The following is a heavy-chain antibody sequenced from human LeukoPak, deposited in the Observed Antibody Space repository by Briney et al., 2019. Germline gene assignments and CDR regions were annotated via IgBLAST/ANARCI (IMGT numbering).Heavy chain of an antibody. V-gene: IGHV4-59*12. CDR2: IYYSGST. CDR3: ARVGSGWYESNYYYYMDV. Sequence: PSETLSLTCTVSGGSISSYYWSWIRQPPGKGLEWIGYIYYSGSTNYNPSLKSRVTISVDTSKNQFSLKLSSVTAADTAVYYCARVGSGWYESNYYYYMDVWGKGTTVTISS. J-gene: IGHJ6*03. D-gene: IGHD6-19*01. CDR1: GGSISSYY.